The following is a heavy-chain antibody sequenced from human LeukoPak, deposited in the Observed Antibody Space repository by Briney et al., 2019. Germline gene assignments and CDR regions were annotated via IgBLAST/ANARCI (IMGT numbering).Heavy chain of an antibody. CDR1: GGSISSSSYY. Sequence: KTSETLSLTCTVSGGSISSSSYYWGWIRQPPGKGLEWIGSIYYSGSTYYNPSLKSRITISVDTSKNQFSLKLSSVTAADTAVYYCARESSGYVDDWGQVTLVTVSS. CDR3: ARESSGYVDD. D-gene: IGHD3-22*01. CDR2: IYYSGST. V-gene: IGHV4-39*07. J-gene: IGHJ4*02.